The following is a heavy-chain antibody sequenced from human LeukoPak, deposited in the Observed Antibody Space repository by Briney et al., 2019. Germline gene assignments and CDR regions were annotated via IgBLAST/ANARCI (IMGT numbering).Heavy chain of an antibody. D-gene: IGHD3-3*01. CDR3: ARTPVFGARGFSV. CDR1: GGSIRSSYYY. V-gene: IGHV4-39*07. CDR2: IYDSGST. J-gene: IGHJ4*02. Sequence: SETLSLTCTVSGGSIRSSYYYWGWIRQPPGKGLEWIGSIYDSGSTYYNPSLKSRVTISVDTSKNQFSLKLSSVTAADTAVYYCARTPVFGARGFSVWGQGTLVTVSS.